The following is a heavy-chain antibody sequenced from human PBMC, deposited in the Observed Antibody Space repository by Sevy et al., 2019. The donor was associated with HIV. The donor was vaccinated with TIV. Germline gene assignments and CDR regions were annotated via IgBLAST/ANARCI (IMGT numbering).Heavy chain of an antibody. CDR3: ARVPTHKRGNPIEYFDY. CDR1: GGSFSGYY. V-gene: IGHV4-34*01. J-gene: IGHJ4*02. CDR2: INHSGST. Sequence: SETLSLTCAVYGGSFSGYYWSWIRQPPGKGLEWIGEINHSGSTNYNPSLKSRVTISVDTSKNQFSLKLSSVTAEDTAVYYCARVPTHKRGNPIEYFDYWGQGTLVTVSS. D-gene: IGHD3-16*01.